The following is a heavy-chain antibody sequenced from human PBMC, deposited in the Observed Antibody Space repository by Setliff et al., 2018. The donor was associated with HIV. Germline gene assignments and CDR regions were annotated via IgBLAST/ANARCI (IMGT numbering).Heavy chain of an antibody. J-gene: IGHJ4*02. CDR3: ARLDCSSSSGFVDY. CDR2: FYTSGSA. Sequence: SETLSLTCTVSGGSFTTYYWSWFRQPPGKELEWIGYFYTSGSANYNPSLKSRVTISIDTSKNQFSLKLNAVTAADTAVYYCARLDCSSSSGFVDYWGQGTLVTVSS. V-gene: IGHV4-4*09. D-gene: IGHD2-2*01. CDR1: GGSFTTYY.